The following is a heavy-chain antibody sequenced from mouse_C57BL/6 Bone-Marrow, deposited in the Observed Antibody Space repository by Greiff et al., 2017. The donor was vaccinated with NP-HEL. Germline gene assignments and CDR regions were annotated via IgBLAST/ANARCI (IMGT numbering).Heavy chain of an antibody. CDR1: GYTFTDYY. J-gene: IGHJ2*01. V-gene: IGHV1-19*01. D-gene: IGHD1-1*01. Sequence: VQLQQSGPVLVKPGASVPMSCPASGYTFTDYYMNWVKQSHGKSLEWIGVINPYNGGPLYNEKFKGKDTLTVDKSSSTAYMELNSLTSEDSSVYYCASSPNTTVVATGDYWGQGTTLTVSS. CDR3: ASSPNTTVVATGDY. CDR2: INPYNGGP.